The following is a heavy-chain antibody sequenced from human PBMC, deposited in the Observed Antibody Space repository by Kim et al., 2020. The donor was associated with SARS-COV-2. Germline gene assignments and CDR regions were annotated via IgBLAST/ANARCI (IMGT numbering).Heavy chain of an antibody. CDR1: GGSFSGYY. CDR3: ARGRYYYGSGSYYRAYYYGMDV. D-gene: IGHD3-10*01. J-gene: IGHJ6*02. Sequence: SETLSLTCAVYGGSFSGYYWSWIRQPPGKGLEWIGEINHSGSTNYNPSLKSRVTISVDTSKNQFSLKLSSVTAADTAVYYCARGRYYYGSGSYYRAYYYGMDVWGQGTTVTVSS. V-gene: IGHV4-34*01. CDR2: INHSGST.